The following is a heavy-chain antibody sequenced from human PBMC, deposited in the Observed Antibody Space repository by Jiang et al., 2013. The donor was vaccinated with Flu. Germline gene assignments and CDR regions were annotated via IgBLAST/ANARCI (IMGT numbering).Heavy chain of an antibody. CDR2: IIPILGIA. V-gene: IGHV1-69*04. CDR1: GGTFSSYT. CDR3: ARDHVTNNVDTSRNA. D-gene: IGHD5-18*01. Sequence: GAEVKKPGSSVKVSCKASGGTFSSYTISWVRQAPGQGLEWMGRIIPILGIANYAQKFQGRVTITADKSTSTAYMELSSLRSEDTAVYYCARDHVTNNVDTSRNAWGQGTLVTVSS. J-gene: IGHJ4*02.